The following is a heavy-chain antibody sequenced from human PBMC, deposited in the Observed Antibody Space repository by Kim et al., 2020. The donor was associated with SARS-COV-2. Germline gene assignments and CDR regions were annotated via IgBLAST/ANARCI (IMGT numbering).Heavy chain of an antibody. Sequence: SETLSLTCAVYGGSFSGYYWSWIRQPPGKGLEWIGEINHSGSTNYNPSLKSRVTISVDTSKNQFSLKLSSVTAADTAVYYCARGLATQKNRYGSGSYSGSSGFDPWGQGTLVTVSS. CDR2: INHSGST. CDR1: GGSFSGYY. J-gene: IGHJ5*02. V-gene: IGHV4-34*01. CDR3: ARGLATQKNRYGSGSYSGSSGFDP. D-gene: IGHD3-10*01.